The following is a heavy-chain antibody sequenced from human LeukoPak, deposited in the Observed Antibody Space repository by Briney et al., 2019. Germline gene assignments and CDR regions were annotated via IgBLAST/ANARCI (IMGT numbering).Heavy chain of an antibody. CDR3: ARGGIAVAGDDL. V-gene: IGHV3-21*01. CDR1: GFNFRIYS. J-gene: IGHJ5*02. Sequence: GGSLRLSCAASGFNFRIYSMNWVRQAPGKGLEWVSAISSSSTYIYYADSVKGRFNISRDNSKSTLFPQMNSLRVEDTAVYYCARGGIAVAGDDLWGQGTLVTVSA. CDR2: ISSSSTYI. D-gene: IGHD6-19*01.